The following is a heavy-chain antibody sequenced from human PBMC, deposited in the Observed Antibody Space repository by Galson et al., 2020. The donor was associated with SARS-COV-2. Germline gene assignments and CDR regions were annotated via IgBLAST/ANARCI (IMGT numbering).Heavy chain of an antibody. CDR3: ARTVTLKPTSAWYFDL. V-gene: IGHV4-31*03. J-gene: IGHJ2*01. Sequence: SETLSLTCTVSGDSFSRGDYWWSWIRQHPGKGLERIGNMYHSGTANYNPSLNSRVSISADTSKSQLSMKLISVTAADTAVYFCARTVTLKPTSAWYFDLWGRGTLVTVSS. CDR1: GDSFSRGDYW. CDR2: MYHSGTA. D-gene: IGHD3-22*01.